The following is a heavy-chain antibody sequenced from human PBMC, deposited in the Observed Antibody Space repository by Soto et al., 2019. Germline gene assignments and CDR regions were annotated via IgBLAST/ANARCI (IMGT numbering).Heavy chain of an antibody. J-gene: IGHJ4*02. Sequence: EVQLVESGGGLVQPGGSLRLSCAASGFTFSSYSMNWVRQAPGKGLEWVSYISSSSSTIYYADSVKGRFTISRDNAKNSLYLQMNGLRAEDTAVYYCARERYGSGSYVDYWGQGTLVTVSS. CDR2: ISSSSSTI. CDR3: ARERYGSGSYVDY. V-gene: IGHV3-48*01. CDR1: GFTFSSYS. D-gene: IGHD3-10*01.